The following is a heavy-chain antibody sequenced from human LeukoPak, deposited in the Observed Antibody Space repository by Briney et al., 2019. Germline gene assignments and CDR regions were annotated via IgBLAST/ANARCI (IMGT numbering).Heavy chain of an antibody. Sequence: ASVKVSCKASGYTFTSYYMHWVRQAPGQGLEWMGIINPSGGSTSYAQKFQGRVTMTRDMSTSTVYMELSSLRSEDAAVYYCARVSSIGYCTNGVCLPLYYFDYWGQGTLVTVSS. V-gene: IGHV1-46*01. D-gene: IGHD2-8*01. CDR1: GYTFTSYY. CDR3: ARVSSIGYCTNGVCLPLYYFDY. CDR2: INPSGGST. J-gene: IGHJ4*02.